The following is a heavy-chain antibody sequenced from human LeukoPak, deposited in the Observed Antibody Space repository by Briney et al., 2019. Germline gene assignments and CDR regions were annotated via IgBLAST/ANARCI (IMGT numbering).Heavy chain of an antibody. CDR3: AREYSYGEGAFDI. V-gene: IGHV3-66*02. J-gene: IGHJ3*02. CDR2: IYSDGST. CDR1: GFTVSSNY. D-gene: IGHD5-18*01. Sequence: GGSLRLSSAASGFTVSSNYMSWVRQAPSPALEGVPVIYSDGSTYYAASVKGRFTISRDNSKNTLYLQMNSLRAGDTAVYYCAREYSYGEGAFDIWGQGTMVTVSS.